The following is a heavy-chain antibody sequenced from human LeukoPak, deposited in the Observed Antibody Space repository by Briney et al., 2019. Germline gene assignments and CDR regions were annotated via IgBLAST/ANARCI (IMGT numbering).Heavy chain of an antibody. D-gene: IGHD3-22*01. J-gene: IGHJ4*02. CDR2: ISYDGSNK. V-gene: IGHV3-30*04. CDR3: AKDYYYDSSGYVGY. CDR1: GFTFSSYA. Sequence: HPGRSLRLSCAASGFTFSSYAMHWVRQAPGKGLEWVAVISYDGSNKYYADSVKGRFTISRDNSKNTLYLQMNSLRAEDTAVYYCAKDYYYDSSGYVGYWGQGTLVTVSS.